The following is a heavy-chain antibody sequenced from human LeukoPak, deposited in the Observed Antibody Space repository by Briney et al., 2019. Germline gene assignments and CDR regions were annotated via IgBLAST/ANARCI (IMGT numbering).Heavy chain of an antibody. CDR3: ARSGGPGSYRYFDY. CDR2: ISSSSSYI. V-gene: IGHV3-21*01. CDR1: GFTFSSYS. D-gene: IGHD1-26*01. J-gene: IGHJ4*02. Sequence: GGSLRLSCAASGFTFSSYSMNWVRQAPGKGLEWVSSISSSSSYIYYADSVKGRSTISRDNAKNSLYLQMNSLRAEDTAVYYCARSGGPGSYRYFDYWGQGTLVTVSS.